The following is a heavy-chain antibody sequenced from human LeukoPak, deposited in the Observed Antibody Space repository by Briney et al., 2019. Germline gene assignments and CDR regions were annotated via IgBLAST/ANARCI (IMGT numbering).Heavy chain of an antibody. CDR1: GYSISSGYY. CDR2: IYHSGST. J-gene: IGHJ6*03. D-gene: IGHD2-15*01. V-gene: IGHV4-38-2*02. CDR3: ARTTVGYCRGRSCYSYYYYMDV. Sequence: SETLSLTCTVSGYSISSGYYWGWIRQPPGKGLEWIGSIYHSGSTYYNPSLKSRVTISVDTSKNQFSLRLSSVTAADTAVYYCARTTVGYCRGRSCYSYYYYMDVWGKGTTVTVSS.